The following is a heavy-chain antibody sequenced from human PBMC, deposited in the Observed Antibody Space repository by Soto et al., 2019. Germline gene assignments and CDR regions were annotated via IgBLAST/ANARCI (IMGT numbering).Heavy chain of an antibody. Sequence: SVKVSCKASGGTFSSYAISWVRQAPGQGLEWMGGIIPIFGTANYAQKFQGRVTITADKSTSTAFMELSSLRSEDTAVYYCARSIAAATYYYYGMDVWGQGTTVTVSS. CDR1: GGTFSSYA. V-gene: IGHV1-69*06. D-gene: IGHD6-13*01. CDR2: IIPIFGTA. CDR3: ARSIAAATYYYYGMDV. J-gene: IGHJ6*02.